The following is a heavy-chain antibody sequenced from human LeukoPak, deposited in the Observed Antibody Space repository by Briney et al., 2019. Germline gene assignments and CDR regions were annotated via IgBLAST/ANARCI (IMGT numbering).Heavy chain of an antibody. CDR1: GYTFTSYA. D-gene: IGHD1-26*01. CDR3: ARDSGSGSNDY. CDR2: ISAGNGNT. Sequence: ASVKVSCKASGYTFTSYAIHWVRQAPGQRLEWMGWISAGNGNTKYSQNLQGRVTFISNTSATTAFMELSSLRSEDAAVYYCARDSGSGSNDYWGQGTLVTVSS. V-gene: IGHV1-3*01. J-gene: IGHJ4*02.